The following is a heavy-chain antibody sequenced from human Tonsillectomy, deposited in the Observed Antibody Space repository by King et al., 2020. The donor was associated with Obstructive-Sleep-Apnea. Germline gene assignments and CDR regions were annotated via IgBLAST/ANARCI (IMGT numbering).Heavy chain of an antibody. D-gene: IGHD6-19*01. CDR1: GFTFSSYA. CDR2: IGVSGSST. V-gene: IGHV3-23*04. Sequence: VQLVESGGGLVQPGGSLRLSCAASGFTFSSYAISWVRQSPGKGLEWVSAIGVSGSSTYYADSVKGRFTISRDNSKNTLYLQLNSLRAEDTALYYCAKEQSTVGGNGAFDIWGQGTMVTVSS. CDR3: AKEQSTVGGNGAFDI. J-gene: IGHJ3*02.